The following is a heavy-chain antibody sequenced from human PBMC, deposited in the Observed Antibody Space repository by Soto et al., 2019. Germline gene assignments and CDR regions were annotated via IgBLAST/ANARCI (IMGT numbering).Heavy chain of an antibody. D-gene: IGHD3-3*01. CDR2: ISGSDGKT. J-gene: IGHJ4*02. CDR1: GFSFGSYA. CDR3: ARWSYLDY. V-gene: IGHV3-23*01. Sequence: GGSLRLSCAASGFSFGSYALSWVRQAPGKGLEWVSTISGSDGKTFYADSVKGRFSISRDTSQSTLFLQMNSLRADDTAMYYCARWSYLDYWGQGTRVTVSS.